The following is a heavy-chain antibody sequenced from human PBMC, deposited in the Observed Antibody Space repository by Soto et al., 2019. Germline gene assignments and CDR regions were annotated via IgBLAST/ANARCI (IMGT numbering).Heavy chain of an antibody. D-gene: IGHD6-13*01. CDR3: ARDRSSWHGVNDY. J-gene: IGHJ4*02. CDR1: GFTFSSYA. Sequence: QVQLVESGGGVVQPGRSLRLSCAASGFTFSSYAMHWVRQAPGKGLEWVAVISYDGSNKYYADSVKGRFTISRDNSKNTLYLQMNSLRAEDTAVYYCARDRSSWHGVNDYWGQGTLVTVSS. CDR2: ISYDGSNK. V-gene: IGHV3-30-3*01.